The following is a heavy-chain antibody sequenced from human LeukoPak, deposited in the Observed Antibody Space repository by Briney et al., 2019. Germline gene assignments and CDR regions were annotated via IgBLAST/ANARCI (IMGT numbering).Heavy chain of an antibody. V-gene: IGHV5-51*01. D-gene: IGHD4-23*01. J-gene: IGHJ3*02. CDR1: GYSFSNYW. CDR3: ARQSVVTPRAAFDI. Sequence: GESLKISCKGSGYSFSNYWIGWVRQMPGKGLEWMGIIDPGDSDTRYSPSFQGQVTISADKSISTAYLQWRSLKAMDTAMYYCARQSVVTPRAAFDIWGQGTMVTVSS. CDR2: IDPGDSDT.